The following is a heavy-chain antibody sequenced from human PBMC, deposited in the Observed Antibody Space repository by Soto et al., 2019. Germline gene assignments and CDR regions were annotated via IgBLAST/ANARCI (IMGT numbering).Heavy chain of an antibody. V-gene: IGHV3-23*01. CDR3: AGVGFGYGDPY. D-gene: IGHD4-17*01. CDR1: GFTFSSYA. CDR2: ISGSGGST. Sequence: GGSLRLSCAASGFTFSSYAVSWVRQAPGKGLEWVSAISGSGGSTYYADSVKGRFTISRDNSKNTLYLQMNSLRAEDTAVYYCAGVGFGYGDPYWGQGTLVTVSS. J-gene: IGHJ4*02.